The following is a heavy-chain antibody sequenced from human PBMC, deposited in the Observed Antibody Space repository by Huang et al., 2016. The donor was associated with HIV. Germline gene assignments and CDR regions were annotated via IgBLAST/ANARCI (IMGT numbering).Heavy chain of an antibody. CDR3: ARRYNSRRDY. CDR1: GGSFSGYY. CDR2: INHSGNT. J-gene: IGHJ4*02. D-gene: IGHD3-22*01. Sequence: QVQLEQWGAGLLKASETLSLTCAVYGGSFSGYYWNWLRQAPGKGLEWVGAINHSGNTNYNPSLKSRVNMSVDTAKGQFSLYLTSLSAADTGTYFCARRYNSRRDYWGRGTLVTVHS. V-gene: IGHV4-34*02.